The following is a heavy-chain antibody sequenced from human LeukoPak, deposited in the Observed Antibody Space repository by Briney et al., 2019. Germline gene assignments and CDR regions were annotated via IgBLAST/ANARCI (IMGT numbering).Heavy chain of an antibody. CDR2: IYSGGST. V-gene: IGHV3-66*04. CDR3: ASQRNYYHYMDV. CDR1: GFTVSSNY. J-gene: IGHJ6*03. Sequence: GGSLRLSCAASGFTVSSNYVTWVRQAPGKGLEWVSVIYSGGSTYYADSVKGRFTISRDNSKNTLYLQMNSLRAEDTAVYYCASQRNYYHYMDVWGKGTTVTISS.